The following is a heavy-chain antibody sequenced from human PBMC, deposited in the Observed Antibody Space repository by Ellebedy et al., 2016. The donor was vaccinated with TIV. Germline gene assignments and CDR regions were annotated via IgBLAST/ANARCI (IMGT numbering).Heavy chain of an antibody. V-gene: IGHV3-11*06. CDR2: ISSSTTYT. CDR3: ARDYYGSGSYSSD. J-gene: IGHJ4*02. D-gene: IGHD3-10*01. Sequence: PGGSLRLSCAASGFTFSDYYMSWIRQAPGKGLEWISYISSSTTYTNYADSVKRRFTISRDNAKNSLYLRMNSLRAEDTAVYYCARDYYGSGSYSSDWGQGTLVTVSS. CDR1: GFTFSDYY.